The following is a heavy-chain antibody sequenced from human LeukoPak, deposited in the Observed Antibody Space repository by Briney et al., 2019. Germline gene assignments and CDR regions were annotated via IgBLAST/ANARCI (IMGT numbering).Heavy chain of an antibody. J-gene: IGHJ4*02. V-gene: IGHV1-2*02. CDR3: ARVGSSGWYVHPTLDY. CDR1: GYTFTGYY. CDR2: INPNSGGT. Sequence: GASVKVSCKASGYTFTGYYMHWARQAPGQGLEWMGWINPNSGGTNYAQKFQGRVTVTRDTSISTAYMELSRLRSDDTAVYYCARVGSSGWYVHPTLDYWGQGTLVTVSS. D-gene: IGHD6-19*01.